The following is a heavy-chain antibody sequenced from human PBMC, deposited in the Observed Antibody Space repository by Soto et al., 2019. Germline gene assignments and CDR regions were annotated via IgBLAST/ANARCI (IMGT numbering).Heavy chain of an antibody. V-gene: IGHV3-30*18. CDR2: ISYDGSNK. CDR1: GFTFSSYG. CDR3: AKDGGDYYGSGSYYTLGN. Sequence: PGGSLRLSCAASGFTFSSYGMHWVRQAPGKGLEWVAVISYDGSNKYYADSVKGRFTISRDNSKNTLYLQMNSLRAEDTAVYYCAKDGGDYYGSGSYYTLGNWGQGTLVTVSS. J-gene: IGHJ4*02. D-gene: IGHD3-10*01.